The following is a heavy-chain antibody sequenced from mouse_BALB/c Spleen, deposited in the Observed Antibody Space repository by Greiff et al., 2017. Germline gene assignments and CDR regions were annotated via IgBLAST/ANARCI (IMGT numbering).Heavy chain of an antibody. CDR3: ARVMDY. J-gene: IGHJ4*01. CDR2: INPGSGGT. Sequence: QVQLQQSGAELVRPGTSVKVSCTASGYAFTNYLIEWVQQRPGQGLEWIGVINPGSGGTNYNEKFKGKATLTADKSTSTAYMQLSSLTSDDSAVYFCARVMDYWGQGTSVTVSS. CDR1: GYAFTNYL. V-gene: IGHV1-54*01.